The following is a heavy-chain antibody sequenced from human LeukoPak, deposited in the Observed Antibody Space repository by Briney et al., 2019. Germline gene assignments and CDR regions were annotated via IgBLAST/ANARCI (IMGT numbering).Heavy chain of an antibody. CDR3: ARDGCGGSCFHYYYYYMDV. V-gene: IGHV4-4*07. CDR1: GGSISSYY. Sequence: PSETLSLTCTVSGGSISSYYWSWIRQPAGKGLEWIGRIYTSGSTNYNPSLISRVTISIDTSKNQFSLKLSSVTAADTAVYYCARDGCGGSCFHYYYYYMDVWGKGTTVTISS. J-gene: IGHJ6*03. D-gene: IGHD2-15*01. CDR2: IYTSGST.